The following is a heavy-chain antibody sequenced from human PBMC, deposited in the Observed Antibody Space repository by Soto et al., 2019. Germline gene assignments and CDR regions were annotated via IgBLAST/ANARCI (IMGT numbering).Heavy chain of an antibody. CDR3: ARQPLHRVGSSISTLDI. J-gene: IGHJ3*02. V-gene: IGHV4-39*01. CDR2: VSFGRDT. Sequence: PSETLSLTCTVSGASIISSNSYWAWIRQSPGTGLEWIGSVSFGRDTYFNPSLKGRLTISADTSKNEISLNLNSVTAADTAVYYCARQPLHRVGSSISTLDIWGQGTVVTVSS. CDR1: GASIISSNSY. D-gene: IGHD1-26*01.